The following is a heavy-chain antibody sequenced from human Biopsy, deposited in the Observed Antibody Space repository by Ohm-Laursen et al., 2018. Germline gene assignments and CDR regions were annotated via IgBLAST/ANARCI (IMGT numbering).Heavy chain of an antibody. CDR1: GYTFTGHY. CDR3: ARDPLNGHKHFDY. Sequence: ASVKVSCKVSGYTFTGHYLHWMRQAPGQGLEWLGYINCKTGATNYAQKFQGTVTMTRDTSISTAYLALGSLRSADTAIYYCARDPLNGHKHFDYWGQGSLVTVSS. V-gene: IGHV1-2*02. J-gene: IGHJ4*02. D-gene: IGHD2-8*01. CDR2: INCKTGAT.